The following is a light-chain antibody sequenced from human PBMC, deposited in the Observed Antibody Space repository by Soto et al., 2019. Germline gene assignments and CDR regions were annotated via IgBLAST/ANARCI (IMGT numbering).Light chain of an antibody. V-gene: IGKV1D-16*01. CDR2: SAS. Sequence: IQMTQSPSSLSASIGDRVTITCRASQGIGVRLAWFQQKPGKAPQYLIQSASILQSGVPSRFSGSGSGTDFTLTINRLAPEDSAMYYCQQYGSSPYNFGQGSKLEIK. CDR3: QQYGSSPYN. J-gene: IGKJ2*01. CDR1: QGIGVR.